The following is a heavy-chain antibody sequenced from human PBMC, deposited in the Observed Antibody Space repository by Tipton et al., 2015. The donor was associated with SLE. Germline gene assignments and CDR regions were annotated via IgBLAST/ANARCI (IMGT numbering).Heavy chain of an antibody. V-gene: IGHV4-59*11. CDR1: GDSINRHY. CDR3: ARILWSGSDFDYYGMDV. J-gene: IGHJ6*02. D-gene: IGHD5-12*01. Sequence: TLSLTCTVSGDSINRHYWTWIRQPPGKGLEWIGYVFYSGNSNKNPSLRGRVTLSVDMSKNHFTLTLRSVTAADTAVYYCARILWSGSDFDYYGMDVWGQGTTVIVSS. CDR2: VFYSGNS.